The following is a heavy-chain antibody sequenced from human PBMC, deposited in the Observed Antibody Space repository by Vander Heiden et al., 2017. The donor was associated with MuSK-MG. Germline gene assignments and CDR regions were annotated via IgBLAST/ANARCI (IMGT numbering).Heavy chain of an antibody. Sequence: EMELLESGGGLVLPGDSLRLSCSASGFSFSSYAMSWVRQAPGKGLEWVAGINHSGEGTYYADSVKGRFTISRDKSKPTVYLQMSSLRGEDTAVYHCVKDIFSLGQGDYLDPTYYYYYTEVWGKGTTVTVSS. CDR2: INHSGEGT. CDR1: GFSFSSYA. V-gene: IGHV3-23*01. J-gene: IGHJ6*03. CDR3: VKDIFSLGQGDYLDPTYYYYYTEV. D-gene: IGHD3-16*01.